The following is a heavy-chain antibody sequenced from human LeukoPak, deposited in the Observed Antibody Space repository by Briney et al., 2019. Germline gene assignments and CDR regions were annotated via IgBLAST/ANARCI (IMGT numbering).Heavy chain of an antibody. V-gene: IGHV4-4*07. CDR2: ISITEGT. CDR3: ARLRRDINDWYADDC. CDR1: GGSVNTYY. Sequence: SETLSLTCSVSGGSVNTYYWSWIRQSAGTGLEWIGRISITEGTNYNPSLKSRVSMSVDASKNQVSLKLGSVTAADTAVYYCARLRRDINDWYADDCWGQGTLVTVSS. J-gene: IGHJ4*02. D-gene: IGHD6-19*01.